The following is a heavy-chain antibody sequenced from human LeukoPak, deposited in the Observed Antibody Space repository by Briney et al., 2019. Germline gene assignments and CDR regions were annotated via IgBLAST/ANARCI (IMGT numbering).Heavy chain of an antibody. V-gene: IGHV1-69*05. CDR2: IIPIFGTA. Sequence: VKVSCKASGGTFSSYAISWVRQAPGQGLEWMGGIIPIFGTANYAQKFQGRVTITTDESTSTAYMELSSLRSEDTAVYYCASRKWLRSLNYFDYWGQGTLVTVSS. CDR1: GGTFSSYA. J-gene: IGHJ4*02. CDR3: ASRKWLRSLNYFDY. D-gene: IGHD5-12*01.